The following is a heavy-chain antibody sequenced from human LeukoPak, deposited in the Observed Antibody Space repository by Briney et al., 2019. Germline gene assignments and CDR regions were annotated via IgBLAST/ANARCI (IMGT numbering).Heavy chain of an antibody. D-gene: IGHD3-10*01. Sequence: SETLSLTCAVYGGSFSGYYWSWIRQPPGKGLEWIGEINHSGSTNYNPSLKSRVTISVDTTKNQFSLKLSSVTAADTAVYYCARLRLLWFGEPRYIDYWGQGTLVTVSS. CDR3: ARLRLLWFGEPRYIDY. J-gene: IGHJ4*02. CDR2: INHSGST. CDR1: GGSFSGYY. V-gene: IGHV4-34*01.